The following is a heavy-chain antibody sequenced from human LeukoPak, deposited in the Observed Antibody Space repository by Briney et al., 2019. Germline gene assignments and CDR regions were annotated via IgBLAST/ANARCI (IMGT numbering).Heavy chain of an antibody. CDR1: GFTFSSYG. V-gene: IGHV3-30*18. CDR3: AKEGGS. CDR2: ISYDGSNK. D-gene: IGHD2-15*01. Sequence: GGSLRLSCAASGFTFSSYGMHWVRQAPGKGLEWVAVISYDGSNKYYADSVKGRFTISRDNSKNTLYLQMNSLRAEDTAVYYCAKEGGSWGQGTLVTVSS. J-gene: IGHJ4*02.